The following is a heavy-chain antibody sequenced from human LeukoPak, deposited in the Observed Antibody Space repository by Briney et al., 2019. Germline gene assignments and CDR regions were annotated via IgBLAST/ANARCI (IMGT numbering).Heavy chain of an antibody. Sequence: PSETLSLTCTASGGSISSSGYYWGWLRQPPGKGLEWIASINYSGTTYYNPSLKSRVTISEDRSKNQFSLKLSSVTAADTAVYYCARLRDGRWLLEYWGQGTLVTVSS. CDR3: ARLRDGRWLLEY. D-gene: IGHD5-24*01. CDR2: INYSGTT. J-gene: IGHJ4*02. V-gene: IGHV4-39*01. CDR1: GGSISSSGYY.